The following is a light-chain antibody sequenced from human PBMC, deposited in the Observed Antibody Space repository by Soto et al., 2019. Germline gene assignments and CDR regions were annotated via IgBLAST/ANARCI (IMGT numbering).Light chain of an antibody. V-gene: IGKV1-5*03. Sequence: DIQMTQSPSTLSASVGDRVTITCRASQSISSWLAWYQQKPGKAPKLLIYKASSLESGVPSRYRGRGSGTEFALTISSLQPDDLATYYCQQYNSYSYTFGQGTKLEIK. J-gene: IGKJ2*01. CDR3: QQYNSYSYT. CDR2: KAS. CDR1: QSISSW.